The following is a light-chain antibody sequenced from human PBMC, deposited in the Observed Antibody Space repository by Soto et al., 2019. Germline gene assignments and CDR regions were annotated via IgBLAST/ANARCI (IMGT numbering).Light chain of an antibody. V-gene: IGLV2-8*01. Sequence: QSVLTQPPSASGSPGQSVTISCTGTSSDLGGYNYVSWYQQHPGKAPKLIIYEVSKRPSGVPDRFSGSKSGNTASLTVSGLQAEDEADYYCSSYGGSNDLVFGGGTKLTVL. J-gene: IGLJ2*01. CDR1: SSDLGGYNY. CDR3: SSYGGSNDLV. CDR2: EVS.